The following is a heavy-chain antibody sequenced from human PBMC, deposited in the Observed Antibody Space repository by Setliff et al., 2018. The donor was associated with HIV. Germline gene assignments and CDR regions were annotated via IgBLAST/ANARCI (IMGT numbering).Heavy chain of an antibody. CDR2: IYYTGSP. CDR1: GDSISSSIYY. CDR3: AKVLNLYNYMDA. V-gene: IGHV4-39*01. J-gene: IGHJ6*03. Sequence: SETLSLTCTVSGDSISSSIYYWGWVRQPPGKGLEWIGGIYYTGSPFYNPSLKSRVTISVDTSNNQFSLKLSSVTAADTAVYYCAKVLNLYNYMDAWGKGTTVTVSS. D-gene: IGHD3-9*01.